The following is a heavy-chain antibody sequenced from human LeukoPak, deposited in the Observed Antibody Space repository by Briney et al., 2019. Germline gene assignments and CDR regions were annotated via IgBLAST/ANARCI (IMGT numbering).Heavy chain of an antibody. V-gene: IGHV3-74*01. CDR2: INSDGSST. Sequence: QSGGSLRLSCAASGFTFSSYWMHWVRQAPGKGLVWVSRINSDGSSTSYADSVKGRFTIPRDNAKNTLYLQMNSLRAEDTAVYYCANSGVMVYYGMDVWGQETTVTVSS. CDR3: ANSGVMVYYGMDV. J-gene: IGHJ6*02. CDR1: GFTFSSYW. D-gene: IGHD3-16*01.